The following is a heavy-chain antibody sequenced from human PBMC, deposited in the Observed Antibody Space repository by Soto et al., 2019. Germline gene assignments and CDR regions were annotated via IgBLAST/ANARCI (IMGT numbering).Heavy chain of an antibody. D-gene: IGHD4-17*01. Sequence: GGSLRLSCAASGFTFSSYSMNWVRQAPGKGLEWVSCITSSGGTIYYADSVKGRFTISRDNAKNSLFLQMNSLRDEDTAVYYCARDKNGVYTVDYWGQGALVTVSS. CDR3: ARDKNGVYTVDY. CDR2: ITSSGGTI. J-gene: IGHJ4*02. V-gene: IGHV3-48*02. CDR1: GFTFSSYS.